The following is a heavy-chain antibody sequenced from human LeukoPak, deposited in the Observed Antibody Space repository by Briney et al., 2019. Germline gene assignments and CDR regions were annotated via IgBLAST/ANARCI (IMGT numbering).Heavy chain of an antibody. CDR1: GFTFSSYS. CDR3: ARGPLIAAAGTW. Sequence: GGSLRLSCAASGFTFSSYSMNWVRQAPGKGLEWVSYISSSSGYIYYGDSVKGRFTISRDNAKNSLYLQMNSLRAEDTAVYYCARGPLIAAAGTWWGQGTLVTVSS. J-gene: IGHJ4*02. D-gene: IGHD6-13*01. V-gene: IGHV3-21*04. CDR2: ISSSSGYI.